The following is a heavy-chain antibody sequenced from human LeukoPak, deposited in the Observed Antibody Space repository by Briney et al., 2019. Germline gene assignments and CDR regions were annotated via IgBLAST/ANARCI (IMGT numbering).Heavy chain of an antibody. CDR1: GGTFSSYA. Sequence: ASVKVSCKASGGTFSSYAISWVRQAPGQGLECMGGIIPIFGTANYAKKFQGRVTITADQSTSTAYMELSSLGSEDTAVYYCARGFVTMISPYDYWGQGTLVTVSS. J-gene: IGHJ4*02. V-gene: IGHV1-69*13. CDR2: IIPIFGTA. D-gene: IGHD3-22*01. CDR3: ARGFVTMISPYDY.